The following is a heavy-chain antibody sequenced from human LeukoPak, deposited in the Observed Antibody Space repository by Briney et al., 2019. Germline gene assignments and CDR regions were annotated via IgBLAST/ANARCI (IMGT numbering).Heavy chain of an antibody. CDR1: GFIFSNYW. J-gene: IGHJ4*02. D-gene: IGHD6-13*01. V-gene: IGHV3-7*04. CDR3: ARGRSWSVDY. Sequence: GGSVRLSCAASGFIFSNYWMNWVRQAPGKGLEWVANINRDERETHYVDSVKGRFTISRDNAKNSLYLQMNSLRAEDTAVYYCARGRSWSVDYWGQGTLV. CDR2: INRDERET.